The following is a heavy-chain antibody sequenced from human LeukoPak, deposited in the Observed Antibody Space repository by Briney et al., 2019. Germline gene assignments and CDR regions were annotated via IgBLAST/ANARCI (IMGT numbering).Heavy chain of an antibody. CDR2: IYYSGST. D-gene: IGHD3-10*01. V-gene: IGHV4-59*01. CDR3: ARVGGSGSYYYAMDV. J-gene: IGHJ6*02. CDR1: GGSFRGYY. Sequence: SETLSLACAVYGGSFRGYYWSWIRQSPGKGLEWIGYIYYSGSTNYNPSLKSRVTISVDTSKNQFSLKLSSVTAADTAVYYCARVGGSGSYYYAMDVWGQGTTVTVSS.